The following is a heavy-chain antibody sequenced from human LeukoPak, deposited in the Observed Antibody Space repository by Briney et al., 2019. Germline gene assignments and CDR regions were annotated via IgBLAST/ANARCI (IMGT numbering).Heavy chain of an antibody. CDR1: GYSISSGYY. J-gene: IGHJ4*02. CDR2: IYYSGTT. V-gene: IGHV4-38-2*02. Sequence: PSETLSLTCTVSGYSISSGYYWGWIRQPPGKGLEWIGSIYYSGTTYYNPSLKSRVTISLDTSKNQFSLKLSSVTAADTAVYYCARREDSGWYRFDYWGQGTLVTVSS. CDR3: ARREDSGWYRFDY. D-gene: IGHD6-19*01.